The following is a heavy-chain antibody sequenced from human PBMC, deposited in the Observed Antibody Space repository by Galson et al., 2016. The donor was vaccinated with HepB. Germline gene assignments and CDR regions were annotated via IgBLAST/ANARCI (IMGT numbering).Heavy chain of an antibody. CDR2: IDWNDDK. D-gene: IGHD2-21*02. J-gene: IGHJ3*02. CDR1: GFSLNTSGMC. CDR3: ARADCPGSFDI. V-gene: IGHV2-70*01. Sequence: PALVKPTQTLTLTCTFSGFSLNTSGMCVTWIRQPPGKALEWLALIDWNDDKYYGTSLRARLTISKDTSKNQVVLTLTNMDPVDTATYYCARADCPGSFDIWGQGTMVTVSS.